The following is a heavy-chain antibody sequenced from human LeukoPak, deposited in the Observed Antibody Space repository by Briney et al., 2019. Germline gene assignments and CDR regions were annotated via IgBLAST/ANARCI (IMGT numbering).Heavy chain of an antibody. V-gene: IGHV3-11*04. CDR2: ISSSGSTI. Sequence: GGSLRLSCAASGFTFSDYYMSWIRQAPGKGLEWVSYISSSGSTIYYADSVKGRSTISRDNAKNSLYLQMNSLRAEDTAVYYCARDSYYGLYGMDVWGQGTTVTVSS. CDR1: GFTFSDYY. CDR3: ARDSYYGLYGMDV. D-gene: IGHD3-10*01. J-gene: IGHJ6*02.